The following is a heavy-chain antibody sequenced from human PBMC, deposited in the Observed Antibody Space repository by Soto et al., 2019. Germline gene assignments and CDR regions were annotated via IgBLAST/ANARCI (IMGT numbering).Heavy chain of an antibody. CDR2: ISYDGNTQ. CDR1: GFIFSGYA. D-gene: IGHD3-9*01. CDR3: AKETNAYEINF. Sequence: QVQLVESGGGVVQPGGSLRLSCAASGFIFSGYAMHWVRQAPGKGLEWVAVISYDGNTQYYADSVKGRFTVSRDNSNNILYVEMNNLRDEDTAMYYCAKETNAYEINFWGQGTLSPSPQ. V-gene: IGHV3-30-3*01. J-gene: IGHJ4*02.